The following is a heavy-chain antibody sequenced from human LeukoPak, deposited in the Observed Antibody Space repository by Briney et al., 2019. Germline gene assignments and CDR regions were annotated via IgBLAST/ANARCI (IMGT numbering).Heavy chain of an antibody. Sequence: SETLSLTCTVSGGSFSSSSYYWGWLRQPPGTGLEGVGSIYYSGSTYYNSSLKSRVTISVNTSKNQFSLKLSSVTAAHTAVYYCARLLAAGKRSYFDYWGQGTLVTVSS. CDR3: ARLLAAGKRSYFDY. CDR1: GGSFSSSSYY. V-gene: IGHV4-39*01. J-gene: IGHJ4*02. CDR2: IYYSGST. D-gene: IGHD6-13*01.